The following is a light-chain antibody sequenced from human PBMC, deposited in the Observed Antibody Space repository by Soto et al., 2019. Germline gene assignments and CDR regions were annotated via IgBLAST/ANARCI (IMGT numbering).Light chain of an antibody. Sequence: DLQMTQSPSSLSASVGDRVTITCRASQSISSYLNWYQQKPGKAPKLLIYAASSLQSGVPSRFSGSGSGTDFTLTIISLQPEDFATYYCQQSYSTPRTFGQGTKLEIK. J-gene: IGKJ2*01. CDR3: QQSYSTPRT. CDR1: QSISSY. CDR2: AAS. V-gene: IGKV1-39*01.